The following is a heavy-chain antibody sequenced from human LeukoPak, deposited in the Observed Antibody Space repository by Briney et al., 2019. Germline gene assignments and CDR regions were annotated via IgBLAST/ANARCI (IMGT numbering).Heavy chain of an antibody. CDR2: IVVGSGNT. V-gene: IGHV1-58*01. CDR1: GFTFTSSA. J-gene: IGHJ4*02. Sequence: GTSVKVSCKASGFTFTSSAAQWVRQARGQRLEWIGWIVVGSGNTNYAQKFQERVTNTRDMSTSTAYMELSSLRSEDTAVYYCAASPDYYDSSGYSYYFDYWGQGTLVTVSS. CDR3: AASPDYYDSSGYSYYFDY. D-gene: IGHD3-22*01.